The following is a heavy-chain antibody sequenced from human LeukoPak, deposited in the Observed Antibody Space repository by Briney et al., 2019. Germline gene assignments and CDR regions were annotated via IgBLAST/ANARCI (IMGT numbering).Heavy chain of an antibody. V-gene: IGHV3-23*01. CDR1: GFTLNRYW. CDR3: AKIPLLSITMVRINWFDP. D-gene: IGHD3-10*01. Sequence: PGGSLRLSCAASGFTLNRYWMSWVRQAPGKGLEWVSAISGSGGSTYYADSVKGRFTISRDNSKNTLYLQMNSLRAEDTAVYYCAKIPLLSITMVRINWFDPWGQGTLVTVSS. J-gene: IGHJ5*02. CDR2: ISGSGGST.